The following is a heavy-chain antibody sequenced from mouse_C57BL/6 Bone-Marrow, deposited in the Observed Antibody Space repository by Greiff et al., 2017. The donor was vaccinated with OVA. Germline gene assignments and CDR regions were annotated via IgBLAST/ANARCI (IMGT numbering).Heavy chain of an antibody. CDR2: ISDGGSYT. D-gene: IGHD2-3*01. CDR3: ARDHGYYWFAY. CDR1: GFTFSSYA. V-gene: IGHV5-4*01. J-gene: IGHJ3*01. Sequence: EVNLVESGGGLVKPGGSLKLSCAASGFTFSSYAMSWVRQTPEKRLEWVATISDGGSYTYYPDNVKGRFTISRDNAKNNLYLQMSHLKSEDTAMDYCARDHGYYWFAYWGQGTLVTVSA.